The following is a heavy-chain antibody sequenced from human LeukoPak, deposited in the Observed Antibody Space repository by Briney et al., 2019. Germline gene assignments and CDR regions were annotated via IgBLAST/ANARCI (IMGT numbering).Heavy chain of an antibody. Sequence: SETLSLTCTVSGGSISSYYWSWIRQPPGKGLEWIGYIYYSGSTNYNPSLKSRVTISVDTSKNQFSLKLSSVTAADTAVYYCARGPNYYDSSGFHYRDWGQGTLVTVSS. CDR2: IYYSGST. J-gene: IGHJ4*02. D-gene: IGHD3-22*01. CDR3: ARGPNYYDSSGFHYRD. CDR1: GGSISSYY. V-gene: IGHV4-59*01.